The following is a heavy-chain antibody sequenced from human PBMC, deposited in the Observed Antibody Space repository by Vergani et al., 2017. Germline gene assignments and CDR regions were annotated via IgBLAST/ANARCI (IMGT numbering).Heavy chain of an antibody. Sequence: QVQLVESGGGVVQPGRSLRLSCAASGLTFNQSGMHWVRQAPGKGLEWVAVTWYDGNNKQYADSVKGRFTISRDNSKSTMYLQMNSLRDEDTGVYYCARDLRLLYNRFDPWGQGTLVTVSS. CDR2: TWYDGNNK. CDR3: ARDLRLLYNRFDP. J-gene: IGHJ5*02. CDR1: GLTFNQSG. D-gene: IGHD1-14*01. V-gene: IGHV3-33*01.